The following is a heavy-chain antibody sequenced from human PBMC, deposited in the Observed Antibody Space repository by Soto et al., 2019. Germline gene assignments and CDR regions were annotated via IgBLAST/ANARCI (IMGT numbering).Heavy chain of an antibody. CDR3: ARGGPRGRPNSGDWFDP. CDR1: GYTFTSYY. CDR2: INPSGGST. D-gene: IGHD1-26*01. J-gene: IGHJ5*02. V-gene: IGHV1-46*01. Sequence: ASVKVSCKASGYTFTSYYMHWVRQAPGQGLEWMGIINPSGGSTSYAQKFQGRVTMTRDTSTSTVYMELSSLRSEDTAVYYCARGGPRGRPNSGDWFDPWGQGTLVTVYS.